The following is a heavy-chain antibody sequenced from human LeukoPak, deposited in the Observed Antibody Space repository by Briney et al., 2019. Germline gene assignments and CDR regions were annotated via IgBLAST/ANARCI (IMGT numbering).Heavy chain of an antibody. CDR3: AKTIVGATSYLDY. CDR2: LSRTGEST. V-gene: IGHV3-23*01. CDR1: GFTVSTNC. Sequence: GGSLRLSCAASGFTVSTNCMTWVRQAPGKGLQWVSALSRTGESTFYADSVKGRFTISRDNSKNTLYLRLNSLRAEDTAVYYCAKTIVGATSYLDYWGQGALVTVSS. D-gene: IGHD1-26*01. J-gene: IGHJ4*02.